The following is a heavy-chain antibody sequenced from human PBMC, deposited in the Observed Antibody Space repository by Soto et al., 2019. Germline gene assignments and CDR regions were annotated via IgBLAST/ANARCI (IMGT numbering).Heavy chain of an antibody. J-gene: IGHJ5*02. V-gene: IGHV3-9*01. D-gene: IGHD6-6*01. CDR1: GVTFDDYA. Sequence: GVSLRLSCAASGVTFDDYAMQWVRQAPGKGLEWVSGISWNSGSIGYADSVKGRFTISRDNAKNPLYLQMNSLRAEDTALYYCAKTPWKQLVYYSWFDPWGQGTLVTVSS. CDR2: ISWNSGSI. CDR3: AKTPWKQLVYYSWFDP.